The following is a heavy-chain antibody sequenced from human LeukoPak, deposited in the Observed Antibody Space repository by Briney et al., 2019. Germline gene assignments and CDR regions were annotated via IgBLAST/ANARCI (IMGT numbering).Heavy chain of an antibody. D-gene: IGHD4-23*01. J-gene: IGHJ4*02. CDR1: GYTFTGYY. Sequence: GASVKVSYKASGYTFTGYYMQWVRQAPGQGLEWMGWINPNSGGTKFAQKFQGRVTMTRDTSINTAYMELSSLRSDDTAVYYCARDTDYGGHCPDYWGQGTLVTVSS. V-gene: IGHV1-2*02. CDR3: ARDTDYGGHCPDY. CDR2: INPNSGGT.